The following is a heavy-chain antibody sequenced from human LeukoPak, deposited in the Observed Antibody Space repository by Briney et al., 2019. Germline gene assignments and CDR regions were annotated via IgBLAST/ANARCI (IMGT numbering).Heavy chain of an antibody. CDR1: GGSISSSSYY. V-gene: IGHV4-39*01. CDR3: ASSGWRTPYFDY. D-gene: IGHD6-19*01. J-gene: IGHJ4*02. CDR2: IYYSGST. Sequence: SETLSLTCTVSGGSISSSSYYGGWIRQPPGKGLEWIGSIYYSGSTYYNPSLKSRVTISVDTSKNQFSLKLSSVTAADTAVYYCASSGWRTPYFDYWGQGTLVTVSS.